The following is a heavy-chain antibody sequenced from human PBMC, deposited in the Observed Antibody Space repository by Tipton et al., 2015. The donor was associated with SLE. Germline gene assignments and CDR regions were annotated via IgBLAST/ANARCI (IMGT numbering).Heavy chain of an antibody. V-gene: IGHV4-59*01. CDR3: ARGGTQQLVPFDY. J-gene: IGHJ4*02. CDR2: IYYSGST. D-gene: IGHD6-13*01. CDR1: GGSISSYY. Sequence: TLSLTCTVSGGSISSYYWSWIRQPPGKGLEWIGYIYYSGSTNYNPSLKSRVTISVDTSKNQFSLKLSSVTAADTAVYYCARGGTQQLVPFDYWGQGTLVTVSS.